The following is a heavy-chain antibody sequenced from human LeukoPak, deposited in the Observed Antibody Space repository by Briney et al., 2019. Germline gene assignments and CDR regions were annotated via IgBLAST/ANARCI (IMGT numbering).Heavy chain of an antibody. CDR2: IFHSRST. V-gene: IGHV4-38-2*02. CDR3: VRQMEDIAAALLYYFGS. CDR1: GSSLSTGYY. D-gene: IGHD6-13*01. Sequence: SETLSLTCTVSGSSLSTGYYWGWIRQPPGKGLEWIGSIFHSRSTYYNPSLQSRVTISLDTSKNQFSLKLNSVTATDTAVYYCVRQMEDIAAALLYYFGSWGQGTLVTVSS. J-gene: IGHJ4*02.